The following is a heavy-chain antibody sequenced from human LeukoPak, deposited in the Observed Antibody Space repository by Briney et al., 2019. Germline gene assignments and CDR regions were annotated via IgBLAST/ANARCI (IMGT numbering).Heavy chain of an antibody. Sequence: GGSLRLSCAASGFTFSDYEMNWVRQAPGKGLEWILHISTSGSIIHYADSVKGRFTISRDNAKNSLYLQMNSLRAEDTAVYYCAKEGPEPGWLQPRYYFDYWGQGTLVTVSS. V-gene: IGHV3-48*03. J-gene: IGHJ4*02. D-gene: IGHD5-24*01. CDR2: ISTSGSII. CDR1: GFTFSDYE. CDR3: AKEGPEPGWLQPRYYFDY.